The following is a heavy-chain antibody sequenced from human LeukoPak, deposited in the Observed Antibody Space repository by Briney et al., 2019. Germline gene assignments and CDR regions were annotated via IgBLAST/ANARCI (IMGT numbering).Heavy chain of an antibody. D-gene: IGHD3-22*01. J-gene: IGHJ4*02. Sequence: ASVKVSCKASGYTFTSYGISWVRQAPGQGLEWMGWISAYNGNTNYAQKLQGRVTMTTDTSTSTAYMELRSLRSDDTAVYYCAKASYYYDSSGYFVRGYYFDYWGQGTLVTVSS. V-gene: IGHV1-18*01. CDR1: GYTFTSYG. CDR3: AKASYYYDSSGYFVRGYYFDY. CDR2: ISAYNGNT.